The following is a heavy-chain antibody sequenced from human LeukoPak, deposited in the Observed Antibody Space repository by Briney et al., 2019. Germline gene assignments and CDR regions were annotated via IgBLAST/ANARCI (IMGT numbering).Heavy chain of an antibody. CDR1: GCSRRTSGMG. V-gene: IGHV2-70*04. CDR3: ARKSSGYYFDY. Sequence: KGAGPALVKPAQTLTLTCTFSGCSRRTSGMGVSWIRQPPGKALEWLSRIDWDDEKFYSTSLKTRLTISKDTSKNQVVLTMTNMDPVDTATYYCARKSSGYYFDYWGQGTLVTVSP. J-gene: IGHJ4*02. CDR2: IDWDDEK. D-gene: IGHD3-22*01.